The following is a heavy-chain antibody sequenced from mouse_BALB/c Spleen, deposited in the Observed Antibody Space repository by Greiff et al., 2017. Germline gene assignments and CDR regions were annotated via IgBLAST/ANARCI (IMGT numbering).Heavy chain of an antibody. CDR1: GYSITSDYA. CDR3: ARSPGFFDY. D-gene: IGHD4-1*01. CDR2: ISYSGST. Sequence: VKLQESGPGLVKPSQSLSLTCTVTGYSITSDYAWNWIRQFPGNKLEWMGYISYSGSTSYNPSLKSRISITRDTSKNQFFLQLNSVTTEDTATYYCARSPGFFDYWGQGTTLTVAA. J-gene: IGHJ2*01. V-gene: IGHV3-2*02.